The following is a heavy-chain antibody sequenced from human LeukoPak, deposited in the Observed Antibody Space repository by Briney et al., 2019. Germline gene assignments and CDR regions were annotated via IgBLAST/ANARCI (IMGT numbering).Heavy chain of an antibody. V-gene: IGHV1-18*01. Sequence: GASVKVSCKASGYTFTSYGISWVRQAPGQGLEWMGWISAYNGNTNYAQKLQGRVTMTTDTSTSTAYMELRSLRSDDTAVYYCARVKDSSSWYPLQGDYWGQGTLVTVSS. D-gene: IGHD6-13*01. J-gene: IGHJ4*02. CDR1: GYTFTSYG. CDR2: ISAYNGNT. CDR3: ARVKDSSSWYPLQGDY.